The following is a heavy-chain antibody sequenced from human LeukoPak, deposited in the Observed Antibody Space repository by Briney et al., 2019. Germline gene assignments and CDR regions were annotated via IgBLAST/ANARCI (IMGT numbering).Heavy chain of an antibody. V-gene: IGHV3-23*01. CDR1: GFTFTSYA. CDR2: VSYSGANT. J-gene: IGHJ4*02. CDR3: AKFLGLGY. Sequence: GGSLRLSCAASGFTFTSYAMSWVRQAPGKGLEWVSTVSYSGANTYYADSVKGRFTISRDNSKNTLYLQMISLRAEDTAVYYCAKFLGLGYWGQGTLVTVSS. D-gene: IGHD7-27*01.